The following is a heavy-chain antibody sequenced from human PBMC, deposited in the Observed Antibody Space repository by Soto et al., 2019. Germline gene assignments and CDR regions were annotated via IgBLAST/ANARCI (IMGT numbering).Heavy chain of an antibody. J-gene: IGHJ3*02. V-gene: IGHV3-23*01. CDR2: ISGSGGST. CDR3: AKGDGLRYYGSGSYYMNPFDI. CDR1: GFTFSSYA. D-gene: IGHD3-10*01. Sequence: GGSLRLSCAASGFTFSSYAMSWVRQAPGKGLEWVSAISGSGGSTYYADSVKGRFTISRDNSKNTLYLQMNSLRAEDTAVYYCAKGDGLRYYGSGSYYMNPFDIWGQGTMVTVSS.